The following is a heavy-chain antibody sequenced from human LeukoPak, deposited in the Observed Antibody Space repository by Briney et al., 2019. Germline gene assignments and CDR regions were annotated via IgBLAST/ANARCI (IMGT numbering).Heavy chain of an antibody. V-gene: IGHV3-66*01. CDR1: GFTVSVNY. CDR3: AVVGAFTRFFDY. D-gene: IGHD1-26*01. CDR2: MYSGGST. J-gene: IGHJ4*02. Sequence: QTGGSLRLSCAASGFTVSVNYMKWVRQAPGKGLEWVSVMYSGGSTYYADSVKGRFTISRDNSKNTLYLQMNSLRAEDTAVYYCAVVGAFTRFFDYWGQGTLVTVSS.